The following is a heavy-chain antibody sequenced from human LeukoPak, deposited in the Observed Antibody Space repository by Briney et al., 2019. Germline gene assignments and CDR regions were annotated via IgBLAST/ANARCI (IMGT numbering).Heavy chain of an antibody. CDR3: ARDGDYDSGVFDV. CDR2: SHGSGST. J-gene: IGHJ4*02. CDR1: GVSINIYY. Sequence: SETLSLTCNVSGVSINIYYWSWLRRTPGKGLEWIGRSHGSGSTNYNPSLKNRVTISIDKSKKSLSLSLTSVTAADTALYFCARDGDYDSGVFDVWGQGTLVTVSS. D-gene: IGHD3-22*01. V-gene: IGHV4-4*07.